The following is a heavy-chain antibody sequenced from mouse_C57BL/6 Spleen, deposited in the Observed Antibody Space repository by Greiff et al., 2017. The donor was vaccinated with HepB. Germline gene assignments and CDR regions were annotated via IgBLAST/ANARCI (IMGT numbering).Heavy chain of an antibody. CDR1: GYTFTDYE. V-gene: IGHV1-15*01. Sequence: QVQLQQSGAELVRPGASVTLSCKASGYTFTDYEMHWVKQTPVHGLEWIGAIDPEAGGTAYNQKFKGKAILTADESSSTAYMELRSLTSEDSAVYYLTALYAMDYWGQGTSVTVSS. CDR3: TALYAMDY. CDR2: IDPEAGGT. J-gene: IGHJ4*01.